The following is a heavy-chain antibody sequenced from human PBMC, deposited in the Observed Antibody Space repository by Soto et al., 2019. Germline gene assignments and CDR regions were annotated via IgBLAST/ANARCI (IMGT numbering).Heavy chain of an antibody. J-gene: IGHJ6*02. CDR1: GFTFSSYA. D-gene: IGHD2-2*01. CDR3: ARDWDIVVVPAARVPIMDV. Sequence: HPGGSLRLSCAASGFTFSSYAMHWVRQAPGKGLEWVAVISYDGSNKYYADSVKGRFTISRDNSKNTLYLQMNSLRAEDTAVYYCARDWDIVVVPAARVPIMDVWGQGTTVTVSS. CDR2: ISYDGSNK. V-gene: IGHV3-30-3*01.